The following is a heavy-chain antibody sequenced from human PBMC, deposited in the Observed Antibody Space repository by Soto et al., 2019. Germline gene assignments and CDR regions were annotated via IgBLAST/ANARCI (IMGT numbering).Heavy chain of an antibody. CDR2: IYHSGST. J-gene: IGHJ4*02. V-gene: IGHV4-30-2*01. CDR3: AAGGGLPRYY. CDR1: GGSISSGGYS. Sequence: QLQLQESGSGLVKPSQTLSLTCAVSGGSISSGGYSWSWIRQPPGKGLEWIGYIYHSGSTYYNPSLKRQCPVTVDRSKTQFSLKLSSGTAADTAVYYCAAGGGLPRYYWGQGTLVTVSS. D-gene: IGHD5-12*01.